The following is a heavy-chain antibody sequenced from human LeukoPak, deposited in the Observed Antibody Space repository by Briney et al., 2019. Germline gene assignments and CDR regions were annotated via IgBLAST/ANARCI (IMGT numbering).Heavy chain of an antibody. CDR2: IFTSGIT. J-gene: IGHJ6*02. CDR3: ARDHPLPDV. V-gene: IGHV4-4*07. CDR1: GGSISIYY. Sequence: SETLSLTCTVSGGSISIYYWNWIRQPAGKGLEWIGRIFTSGITNYDPSLKSRVTMSVDTSKNQFSLKLTSVTVADTAVYFCARDHPLPDVWGQGTTVTVSS.